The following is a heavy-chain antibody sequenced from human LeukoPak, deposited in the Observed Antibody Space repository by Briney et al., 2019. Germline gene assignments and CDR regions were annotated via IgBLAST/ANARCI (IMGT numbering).Heavy chain of an antibody. J-gene: IGHJ4*02. CDR1: SGSISSYF. Sequence: SETLSLTCTVSSGSISSYFWSWIRQPPGKGLEWIGYISYSGSTNYNPSLKSRVTISVDTSKNQFSLKLSSVTAADTAVYYCARDHGGYFDYWGQGTLVTVSP. CDR2: ISYSGST. CDR3: ARDHGGYFDY. V-gene: IGHV4-59*01. D-gene: IGHD3-10*01.